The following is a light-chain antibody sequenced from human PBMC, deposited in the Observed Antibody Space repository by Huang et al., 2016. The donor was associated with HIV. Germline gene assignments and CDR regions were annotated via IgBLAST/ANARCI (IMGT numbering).Light chain of an antibody. CDR2: DPA. V-gene: IGKV1-33*01. J-gene: IGKJ3*01. Sequence: DIQMTQSPSSLSASVGDGVTITCPASQDISNHLNLYPHKPGEAPKLLIYDPANLETGVPSRVSGSGSGTDFTFTISSLQPEDIATYYCQQNDDVPFTFGPGTKVDIK. CDR1: QDISNH. CDR3: QQNDDVPFT.